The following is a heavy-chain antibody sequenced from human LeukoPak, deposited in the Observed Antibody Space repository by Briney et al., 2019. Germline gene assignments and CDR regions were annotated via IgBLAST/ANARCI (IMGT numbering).Heavy chain of an antibody. D-gene: IGHD3-22*01. J-gene: IGHJ4*02. Sequence: GGSLRLSCAASGFTFNTYNMNWVRQAPGKGLEWVSSISSSSSYIYYADSVKGRFTISRDNAKNSLYLQMNSLRAEGTAVYYCARVLHKRNYDSTTYYGYWGQGTLVTVSS. CDR2: ISSSSSYI. CDR3: ARVLHKRNYDSTTYYGY. V-gene: IGHV3-21*01. CDR1: GFTFNTYN.